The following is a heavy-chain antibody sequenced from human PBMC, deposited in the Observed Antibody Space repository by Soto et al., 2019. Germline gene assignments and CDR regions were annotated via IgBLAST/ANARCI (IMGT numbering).Heavy chain of an antibody. CDR2: VFYSVPH. D-gene: IGHD2-2*01. Sequence: SETLSLTCIVSGGSISGYYWRWIRPPHGKGLEYIGYVFYSVPHNLSRSLKGRVAISVEMSTNQFSLRLISVTVAATAVNFCAKWSCTSCYCNTMDYWGQGILVTVSS. J-gene: IGHJ4*02. CDR1: GGSISGYY. V-gene: IGHV4-59*01. CDR3: AKWSCTSCYCNTMDY.